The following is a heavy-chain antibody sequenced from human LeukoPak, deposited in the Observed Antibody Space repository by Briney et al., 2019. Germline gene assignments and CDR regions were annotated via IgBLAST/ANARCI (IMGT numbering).Heavy chain of an antibody. J-gene: IGHJ4*02. Sequence: GGSLRLSWAASGFTFTSYAMSWVRQAPGKWLEWVSYISNSSTNRNYADSVKGRFTISRDNAKNSLYLQMTSLRAEDTAVYYCARAQSYLDSWGQGTLVTVSS. CDR1: GFTFTSYA. CDR2: ISNSSTNR. V-gene: IGHV3-48*04. CDR3: ARAQSYLDS.